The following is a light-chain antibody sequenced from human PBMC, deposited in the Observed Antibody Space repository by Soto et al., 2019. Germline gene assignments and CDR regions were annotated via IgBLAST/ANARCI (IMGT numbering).Light chain of an antibody. J-gene: IGLJ2*01. V-gene: IGLV7-43*01. CDR2: STD. CDR1: TGAVTSGHY. Sequence: QAVVTQEPSLTVSPGGTVTLTCASSTGAVTSGHYPNWFQQKPGQAPTALIYSTDNKHPWTPARFSGSLLGGKAALTLSGVQPGDEAEYYCLLYYGGAQTDVVFGGGTKLTVL. CDR3: LLYYGGAQTDVV.